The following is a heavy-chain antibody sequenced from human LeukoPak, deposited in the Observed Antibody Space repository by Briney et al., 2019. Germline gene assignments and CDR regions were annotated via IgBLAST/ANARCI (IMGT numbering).Heavy chain of an antibody. CDR2: IDWDDDK. Sequence: SGPALVKPTQTLTLTCTFSGFSLSTSGMRVSWIRQPPGKALEWLARIDWDDDKFYSTSLKTRLTISKDTSKNQVVLTMTNMAPVDTATYYCARTPYCSGGSCPENWGQGTLVTVSS. J-gene: IGHJ4*02. D-gene: IGHD2-15*01. V-gene: IGHV2-70*04. CDR3: ARTPYCSGGSCPEN. CDR1: GFSLSTSGMR.